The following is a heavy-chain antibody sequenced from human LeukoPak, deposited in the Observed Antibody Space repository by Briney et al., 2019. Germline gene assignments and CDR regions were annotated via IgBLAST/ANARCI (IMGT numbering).Heavy chain of an antibody. CDR3: ARTLVVVPAADYYYMDV. CDR2: IIPIFGTA. Sequence: SVKVSCKASGGTFSSYAISWVRQAPGQGLEWMEGIIPIFGTANYAQKFQGRVTITADESTSTAYTELSSLRSEDTAVYYCARTLVVVPAADYYYMDVWGKGTTVTVSS. D-gene: IGHD2-2*01. J-gene: IGHJ6*03. CDR1: GGTFSSYA. V-gene: IGHV1-69*13.